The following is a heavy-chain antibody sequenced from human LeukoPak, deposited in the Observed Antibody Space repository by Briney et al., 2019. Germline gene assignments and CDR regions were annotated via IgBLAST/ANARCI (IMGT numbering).Heavy chain of an antibody. J-gene: IGHJ4*02. V-gene: IGHV1-8*01. CDR3: ARLPKGSRPLDY. D-gene: IGHD2-15*01. CDR1: GYTFTSYD. CDR2: MNPNSGNT. Sequence: GASVKVSCKASGYTFTSYDINWVRQATGQGLEWMGWMNPNSGNTAYAQKFQGRVTMSRDTSISTAYMELSSLRSEDTAVYYCARLPKGSRPLDYWGQGTLVTVSS.